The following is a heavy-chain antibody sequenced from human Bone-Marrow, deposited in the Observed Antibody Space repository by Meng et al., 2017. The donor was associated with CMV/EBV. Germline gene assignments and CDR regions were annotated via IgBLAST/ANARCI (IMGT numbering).Heavy chain of an antibody. D-gene: IGHD3-10*01. CDR1: GGSINSYY. Sequence: GSLRLSCTASGGSINSYYWSWIRQPPGKGLEWIGYIYYSGITNYNPSLKSRVTISIDTSKNQFSLKLSSVTAADTAVYYCARDRGELLLDYWGQGTLVTVSS. J-gene: IGHJ4*02. V-gene: IGHV4-59*01. CDR2: IYYSGIT. CDR3: ARDRGELLLDY.